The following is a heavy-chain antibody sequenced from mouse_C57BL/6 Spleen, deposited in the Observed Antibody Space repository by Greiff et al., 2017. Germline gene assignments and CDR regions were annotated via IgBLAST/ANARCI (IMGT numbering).Heavy chain of an antibody. CDR3: ERGGLRRGFDY. Sequence: EVHLVESGGGLVKPGGSLKLSCAASGFTFSAYGMHWVRQAPEKGLEWVAYISSGSSTIYYADTVKGRFTISRDNAKNTLFLQMTSLRSEDTAMYYCERGGLRRGFDYWGQGTTLTVSS. D-gene: IGHD2-4*01. V-gene: IGHV5-17*01. CDR2: ISSGSSTI. J-gene: IGHJ2*01. CDR1: GFTFSAYG.